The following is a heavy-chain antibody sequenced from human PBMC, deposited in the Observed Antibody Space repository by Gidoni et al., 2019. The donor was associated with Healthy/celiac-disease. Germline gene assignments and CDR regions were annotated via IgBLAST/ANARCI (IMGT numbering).Heavy chain of an antibody. D-gene: IGHD6-19*01. V-gene: IGHV4-39*01. J-gene: IGHJ4*02. CDR3: ARQASGWYYFDY. CDR2: IYYRGST. CDR1: GGSISSSSYY. Sequence: LQLQESGPGLVKPSETLSLTCTVSGGSISSSSYYWGWIRQPPGKGLEWIGSIYYRGSTYYNPSLKRRVTISVDKSKSQFSLKLSSVTAADTAVYYCARQASGWYYFDYWGQGTLVTVSS.